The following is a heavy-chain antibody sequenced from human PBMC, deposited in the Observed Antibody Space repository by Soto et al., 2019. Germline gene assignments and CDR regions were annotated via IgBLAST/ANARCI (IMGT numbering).Heavy chain of an antibody. V-gene: IGHV3-64D*06. CDR3: VKGEYYYDSSGYYPFDY. Sequence: GGSLRLCCSASGFTFSIYAMHWVRQAPGKGLEYVSSISTNGGSTHYADSAKGRFTISRDNSKNTQYLQMSSLRADDTAVYYCVKGEYYYDSSGYYPFDYWGQGTLVTVSS. J-gene: IGHJ4*02. CDR1: GFTFSIYA. D-gene: IGHD3-22*01. CDR2: ISTNGGST.